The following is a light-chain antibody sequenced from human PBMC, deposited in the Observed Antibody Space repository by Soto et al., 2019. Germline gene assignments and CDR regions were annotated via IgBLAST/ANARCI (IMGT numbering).Light chain of an antibody. J-gene: IGLJ1*01. CDR2: DVT. Sequence: QSVLTQPASLSASPGQSIAISCTGTSSDVGGYNYVSWYQQHPGKAPKLIIYDVTNRPSGVSNRFSGSKSGNTASLTISGLQAEDEADYYCSSYTSSSTYVFGTGTKVTVL. CDR1: SSDVGGYNY. CDR3: SSYTSSSTYV. V-gene: IGLV2-14*01.